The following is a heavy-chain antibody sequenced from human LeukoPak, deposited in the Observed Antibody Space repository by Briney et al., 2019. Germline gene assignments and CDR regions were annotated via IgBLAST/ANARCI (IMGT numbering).Heavy chain of an antibody. Sequence: PSETLSLTCTVSGGSISSSSYYWGWIRQPPGKGLEWIGSIYFSGNTYYNPSPKSRVNISVDTSKNQFSLKLSSVTAADTAVYYCARQRYSSGWYIDCWGQGTLVTVSS. D-gene: IGHD6-19*01. CDR3: ARQRYSSGWYIDC. CDR2: IYFSGNT. V-gene: IGHV4-39*01. CDR1: GGSISSSSYY. J-gene: IGHJ4*02.